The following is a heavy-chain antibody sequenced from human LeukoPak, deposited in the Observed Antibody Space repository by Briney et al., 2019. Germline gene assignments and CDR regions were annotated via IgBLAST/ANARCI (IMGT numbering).Heavy chain of an antibody. CDR2: INPNSGGT. J-gene: IGHJ5*02. CDR3: ARAQYCSGTSCYLDRNWFDP. Sequence: GASVKVSCKASGYTFTGYYMHWVRQAPGQGLEWMGWINPNSGGTNYAQKFQGRVTMTRDTSISTAYMELSRLRSDDTAVYYCARAQYCSGTSCYLDRNWFDPWGQGTLVTVSS. V-gene: IGHV1-2*02. CDR1: GYTFTGYY. D-gene: IGHD2-2*01.